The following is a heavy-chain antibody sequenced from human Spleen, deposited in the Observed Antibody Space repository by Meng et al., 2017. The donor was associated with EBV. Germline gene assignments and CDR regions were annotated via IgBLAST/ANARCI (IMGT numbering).Heavy chain of an antibody. J-gene: IGHJ4*02. Sequence: QVRLQESGPGLLKPSETLSLTCAVSGASISSANWWSWVCQPPGKGLEWIGKIYHRGTTDYNPSFNSRVTMSVDKSQNQFSLKLSSVTAADTAVYYCARHWELRSPFTFWGQGILVTVSS. CDR3: ARHWELRSPFTF. CDR2: IYHRGTT. CDR1: GASISSANW. V-gene: IGHV4-4*02. D-gene: IGHD1-7*01.